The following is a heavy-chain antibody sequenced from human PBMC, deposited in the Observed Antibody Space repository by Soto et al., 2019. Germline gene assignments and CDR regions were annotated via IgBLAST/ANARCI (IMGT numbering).Heavy chain of an antibody. J-gene: IGHJ4*02. CDR2: ISYDGSNK. V-gene: IGHV3-30*18. Sequence: GGSLRLSCVASGFTFSSYGMHWVRQAPGKGLEWVAVISYDGSNKYYADSVKGRFTISRDNSKNTLYLQMNSLRAEDTAVYYCAKDQEIVATIMYYFDYWGQGTLVTVSS. CDR3: AKDQEIVATIMYYFDY. CDR1: GFTFSSYG. D-gene: IGHD5-12*01.